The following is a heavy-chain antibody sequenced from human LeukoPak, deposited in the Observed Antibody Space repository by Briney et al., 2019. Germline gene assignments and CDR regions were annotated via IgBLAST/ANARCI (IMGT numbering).Heavy chain of an antibody. CDR2: ISTSSIYI. Sequence: PGGSLRLSCAASGFTFSSYSMNWVRQAPGKGLEWVSSISTSSIYIYYADSVKGRFTISRDNAKNSLYLQMNSLRAEDTAVYYCARLDYDFWSGYYRAEYFQHWGQGTLVTVSS. D-gene: IGHD3-3*01. CDR3: ARLDYDFWSGYYRAEYFQH. V-gene: IGHV3-21*01. CDR1: GFTFSSYS. J-gene: IGHJ1*01.